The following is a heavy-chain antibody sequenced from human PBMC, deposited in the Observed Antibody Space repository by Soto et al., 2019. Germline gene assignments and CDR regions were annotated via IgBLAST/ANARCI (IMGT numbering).Heavy chain of an antibody. CDR2: ISTSSSTI. CDR3: ARDLVHLMVFGVVTPYFDY. V-gene: IGHV3-48*02. J-gene: IGHJ4*02. D-gene: IGHD3-3*01. CDR1: GFTFSSYS. Sequence: EVQLVESGGGLVQPGGSLRLSCVASGFTFSSYSMNWVRQAPGKGLEWVSYISTSSSTIYYADSVKGRFTISRDNAKNSLYLQMNSLRDEDTAVYYCARDLVHLMVFGVVTPYFDYWGQGTLVTVSS.